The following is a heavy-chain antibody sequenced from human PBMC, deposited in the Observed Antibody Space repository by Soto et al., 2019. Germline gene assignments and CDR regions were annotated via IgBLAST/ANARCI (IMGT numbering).Heavy chain of an antibody. Sequence: QVQLQESGPGLVKPSETLSLTCTVSGGSISSYYWSWIRQPPGKGLEWIGYIYYSGSTNYNPSLTRRVPISVAASKNQFSLKLSSVTAADTAVYYCARRYGALFDYWSQGTLVTVSS. V-gene: IGHV4-59*08. D-gene: IGHD4-17*01. CDR2: IYYSGST. CDR1: GGSISSYY. CDR3: ARRYGALFDY. J-gene: IGHJ4*02.